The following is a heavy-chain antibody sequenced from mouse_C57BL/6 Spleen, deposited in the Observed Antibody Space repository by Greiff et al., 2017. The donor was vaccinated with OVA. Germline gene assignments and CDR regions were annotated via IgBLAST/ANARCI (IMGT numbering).Heavy chain of an antibody. CDR1: GYTFTDYN. J-gene: IGHJ2*01. CDR2: INPNNGGT. CDR3: ARKGALVLRSLDY. V-gene: IGHV1-18*01. D-gene: IGHD1-1*01. Sequence: VQLQQSGPELVKPGASVKIPCKASGYTFTDYNMDWVKQSHGKSLEWIGDINPNNGGTIYNQKFKGKATLTVDKSSSTAYMELRSLTSEDTAVYYCARKGALVLRSLDYWGQGTTLTVSS.